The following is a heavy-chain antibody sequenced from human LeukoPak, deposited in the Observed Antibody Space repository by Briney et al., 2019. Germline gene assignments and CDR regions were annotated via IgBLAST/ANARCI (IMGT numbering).Heavy chain of an antibody. Sequence: SETLSLTCTVSGGSISSSSYYWSWIRQPAGKGLEWIGRIYTSGSTNYNPSLKSRVTMSVDTSKNQFSLKLSSVTAADTAVYYCARDGGATSFDYWGQGTLVTVSS. CDR2: IYTSGST. V-gene: IGHV4-61*02. J-gene: IGHJ4*02. CDR1: GGSISSSSYY. D-gene: IGHD1-26*01. CDR3: ARDGGATSFDY.